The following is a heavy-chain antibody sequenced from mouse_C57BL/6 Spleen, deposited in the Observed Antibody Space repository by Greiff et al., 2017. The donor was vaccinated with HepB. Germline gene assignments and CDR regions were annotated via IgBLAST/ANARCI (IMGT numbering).Heavy chain of an antibody. CDR2: ISSGSSTI. D-gene: IGHD1-1*01. CDR1: GFTFSDYG. J-gene: IGHJ2*01. V-gene: IGHV5-17*01. Sequence: EVQVVESGGGLVKPGGSLKLSCAASGFTFSDYGMHWVRQAPEKGLEWVAYISSGSSTIYYADTVKGRFTISRDNAKNTLFLQMTSLRSEDTAMYYCARDYYYGSSSHFDYWGQGTTLTVSS. CDR3: ARDYYYGSSSHFDY.